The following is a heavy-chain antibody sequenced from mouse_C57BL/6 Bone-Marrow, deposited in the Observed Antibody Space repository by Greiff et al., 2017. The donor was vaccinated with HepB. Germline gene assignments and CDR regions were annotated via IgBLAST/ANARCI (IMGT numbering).Heavy chain of an antibody. D-gene: IGHD1-1*01. CDR3: ERQDWSYYWYFDV. J-gene: IGHJ1*03. CDR1: GFSFNTYA. Sequence: EVNLVESGGGLVQPKGSLKLSCAASGFSFNTYAMNWVRQAPGKGLEWVARIRSKSNNYATYYADSVKDRFTIYRDDSESMLYLQMNNLKTEETAMYYYERQDWSYYWYFDVWGTGTTVTVSS. V-gene: IGHV10-1*01. CDR2: IRSKSNNYAT.